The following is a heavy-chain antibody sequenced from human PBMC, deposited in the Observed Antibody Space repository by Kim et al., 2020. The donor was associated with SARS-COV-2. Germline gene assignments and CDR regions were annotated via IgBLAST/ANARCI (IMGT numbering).Heavy chain of an antibody. CDR3: AREYGDSSGWASGYYGMDV. V-gene: IGHV1-3*01. J-gene: IGHJ6*02. D-gene: IGHD6-19*01. CDR2: INAGNGNT. CDR1: GYTFTSYA. Sequence: ASVKVSCKASGYTFTSYAMHWVRQAPGQRLEWMGWINAGNGNTKYSQKFQGRVTITRDTSASTAYMELSSLRSEDTAVYYCAREYGDSSGWASGYYGMDVWGQGTTVTVSS.